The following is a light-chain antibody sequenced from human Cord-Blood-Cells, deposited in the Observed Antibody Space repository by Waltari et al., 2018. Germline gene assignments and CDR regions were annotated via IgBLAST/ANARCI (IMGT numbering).Light chain of an antibody. CDR2: AAS. CDR3: QQSYSTPFT. V-gene: IGKV1-39*01. Sequence: DIQMTQSPSSLSAPVGDRVTITCRASQSISSYLNSYQQKPGKAPKLLIYAASSLQSGVPSRFSGSGSGTDFTLTISSLQPEDFATYYCQQSYSTPFTFGPGTKVDIK. CDR1: QSISSY. J-gene: IGKJ3*01.